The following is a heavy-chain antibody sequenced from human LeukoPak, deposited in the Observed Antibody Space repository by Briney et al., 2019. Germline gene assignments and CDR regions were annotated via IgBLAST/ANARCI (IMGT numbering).Heavy chain of an antibody. CDR3: AKHRDYYGSGSYDY. CDR2: ISGSGGST. D-gene: IGHD3-10*01. Sequence: GGSLRLSYAASGFTFSSYAMSWVRQAPGKGLEWVSAISGSGGSTYYADSVKGRFTISRDNSKNTLYLQMNSLRAEDTAVYYCAKHRDYYGSGSYDYWGQGTLVTVSS. CDR1: GFTFSSYA. V-gene: IGHV3-23*01. J-gene: IGHJ4*02.